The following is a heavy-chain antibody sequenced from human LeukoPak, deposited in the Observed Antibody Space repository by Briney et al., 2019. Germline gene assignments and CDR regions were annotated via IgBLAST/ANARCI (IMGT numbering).Heavy chain of an antibody. J-gene: IGHJ4*02. CDR1: GGTFSSYA. CDR2: IIPIFGKA. CDR3: ARSSRDGYNLDYFDY. D-gene: IGHD5-24*01. V-gene: IGHV1-69*13. Sequence: SVKVSFKASGGTFSSYAISWVRQAPGQGLEWMGGIIPIFGKANYAQKFQGRVTITAAESTSTAYMELSSLKSEDPAVYYCARSSRDGYNLDYFDYWGQGTMVTVSS.